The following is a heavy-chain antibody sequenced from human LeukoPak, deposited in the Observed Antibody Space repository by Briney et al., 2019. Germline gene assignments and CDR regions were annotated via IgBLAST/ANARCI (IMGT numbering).Heavy chain of an antibody. CDR3: ASGVFPYYFDY. D-gene: IGHD2-21*01. CDR1: GFTFDDYA. J-gene: IGHJ4*02. CDR2: ISWNSGSI. Sequence: GGSLRLSCAASGFTFDDYAMHWVRQAPGKGLEWVSGISWNSGSIGYADSVKGRFTISRDNAKNTLYLQMNSLRAEDTAVYYCASGVFPYYFDYWGQGTLVTVSS. V-gene: IGHV3-9*01.